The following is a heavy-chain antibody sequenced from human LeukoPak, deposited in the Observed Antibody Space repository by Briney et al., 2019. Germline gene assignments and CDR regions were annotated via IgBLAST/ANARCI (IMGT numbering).Heavy chain of an antibody. V-gene: IGHV3-21*01. D-gene: IGHD5-18*01. CDR3: AREPTGMVL. Sequence: GGSLRLSCAASGFTFSIYSMNWVRQTPGKGLEWVSSISSSSAYIYYADSVEGRFTISRDNAKNSLFLQMNSLRAEDTAVYYCAREPTGMVLWGQGTLVTVSS. CDR1: GFTFSIYS. J-gene: IGHJ4*02. CDR2: ISSSSAYI.